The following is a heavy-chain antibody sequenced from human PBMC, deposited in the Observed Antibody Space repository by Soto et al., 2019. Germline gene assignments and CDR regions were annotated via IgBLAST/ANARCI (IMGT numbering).Heavy chain of an antibody. CDR1: GLIFNNYA. V-gene: IGHV3-23*01. CDR2: ISASGDTT. Sequence: PGGSLRLSCAASGLIFNNYAMTWVRQAPGKGLEWVSAISASGDTTYYADSVKGRFTISRDNSKSTLYLQMNSLRAEDTALYYCAKRTPGTTMTYYAMGVWGQGTTVTVSS. CDR3: AKRTPGTTMTYYAMGV. D-gene: IGHD1-1*01. J-gene: IGHJ6*02.